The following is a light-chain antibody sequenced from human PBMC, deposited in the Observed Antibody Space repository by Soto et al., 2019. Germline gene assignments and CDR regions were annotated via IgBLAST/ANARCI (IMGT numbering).Light chain of an antibody. CDR1: QSISSW. Sequence: DIQMTQSPSTLSASVGDRVTITCRASQSISSWLAWYQQKPGKAPKLLIYKASSLESRVPSRFSGSGSGTEFPLTISSLQPDDFATYYCQQYNSYSHTFGQGTKLEIK. V-gene: IGKV1-5*03. CDR3: QQYNSYSHT. CDR2: KAS. J-gene: IGKJ2*01.